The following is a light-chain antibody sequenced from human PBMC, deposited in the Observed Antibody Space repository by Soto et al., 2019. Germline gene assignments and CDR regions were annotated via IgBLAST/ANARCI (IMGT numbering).Light chain of an antibody. CDR1: QSISSY. Sequence: DIQMTQPPSSLSASVGDRVTITCRASQSISSYLNWYQQKPGKAPKLLIYAASSLQSGVPSRFSDSGSGTDFTLTISSLQPEDFATYYCQQSYSTPGAFGPGTKVDIK. V-gene: IGKV1-39*01. J-gene: IGKJ3*01. CDR2: AAS. CDR3: QQSYSTPGA.